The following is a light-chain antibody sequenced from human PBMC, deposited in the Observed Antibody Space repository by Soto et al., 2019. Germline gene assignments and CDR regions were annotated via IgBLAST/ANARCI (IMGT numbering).Light chain of an antibody. CDR1: QGISSF. J-gene: IGKJ4*02. V-gene: IGKV3-11*01. Sequence: ENVVAQAPGTPALSPGEGATRAWSASQGISSFLAWYQQKPGQAPRLLIYEALNRATGIPARFSGSGSGTDFTLTISSLEPEDFAVYYCQQRNNWPLTFGGGTKVDIK. CDR3: QQRNNWPLT. CDR2: EAL.